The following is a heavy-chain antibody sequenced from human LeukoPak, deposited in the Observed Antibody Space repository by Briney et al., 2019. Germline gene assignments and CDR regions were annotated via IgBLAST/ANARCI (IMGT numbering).Heavy chain of an antibody. J-gene: IGHJ2*01. CDR1: GGSISSGSYL. D-gene: IGHD6-13*01. Sequence: PSETLSLTRTVSGGSISSGSYLWGCIRQSPGKGLEWIGSISYSGSTYYNPSLKSRVTVSVDTSKNQFSLKLSSVTAADTAVYYCARRSDSSSWYSPYWYFDLWGRGTLVTVSS. CDR3: ARRSDSSSWYSPYWYFDL. CDR2: ISYSGST. V-gene: IGHV4-39*07.